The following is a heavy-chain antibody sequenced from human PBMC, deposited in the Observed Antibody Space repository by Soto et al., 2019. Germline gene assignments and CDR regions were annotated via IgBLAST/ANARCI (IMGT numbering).Heavy chain of an antibody. V-gene: IGHV3-23*01. CDR3: AKGLYSYVSSGYRVFDY. CDR1: GFTFDNYA. J-gene: IGHJ4*02. D-gene: IGHD3-22*01. CDR2: ISVSGGTT. Sequence: PGGSLRLSCAASGFTFDNYALTWVRQAPGKGLEWVSTISVSGGTTHYADSVKGRFTISRDNSKKTLSLQMHGLRADDTAVYYCAKGLYSYVSSGYRVFDYWGQGALVTVSS.